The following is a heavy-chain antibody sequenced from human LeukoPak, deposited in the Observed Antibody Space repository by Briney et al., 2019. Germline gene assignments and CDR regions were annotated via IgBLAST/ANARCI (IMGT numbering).Heavy chain of an antibody. J-gene: IGHJ3*02. CDR1: GGSISSYY. V-gene: IGHV4-4*07. Sequence: SETLSLTCPVSGGSISSYYWSWIRHPAGKGLEWIGRIYTSGSTNYNPSLKSRVSMSVDTSKNQFSLKLSSVTAADTAVYYCARVNYYDSSGRGAFDIWGQGTMVTVSS. CDR3: ARVNYYDSSGRGAFDI. D-gene: IGHD3-22*01. CDR2: IYTSGST.